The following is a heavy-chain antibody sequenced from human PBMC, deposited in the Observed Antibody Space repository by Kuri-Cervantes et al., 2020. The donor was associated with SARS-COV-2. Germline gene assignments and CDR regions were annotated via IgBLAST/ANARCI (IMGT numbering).Heavy chain of an antibody. CDR3: AKDLTGNYFWSGYSNLGMDV. Sequence: GGSLRLSCAAPGFTFSSYAMHWVRQAPGKGLEWVAVISYDGSNKYYADSVKGRFTISRDNSKNTLYLQMNSLRAEDTAVYYCAKDLTGNYFWSGYSNLGMDVWGQGTTVTVSS. J-gene: IGHJ6*02. V-gene: IGHV3-30-3*01. CDR1: GFTFSSYA. D-gene: IGHD3-3*01. CDR2: ISYDGSNK.